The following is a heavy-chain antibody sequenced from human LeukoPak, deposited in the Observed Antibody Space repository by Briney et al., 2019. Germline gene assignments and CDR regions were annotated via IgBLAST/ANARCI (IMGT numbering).Heavy chain of an antibody. CDR1: GFTFSSYA. D-gene: IGHD4-17*01. Sequence: GGSLRLSCAASGFTFSSYAMTWVRQAPGMGLEWVSFISGSGGSTSYADSVKGRFTISRDNSKNTLYLQMNSLRAEDAAVYYCAKDDYGDSFDYWGQGTLVTVSS. V-gene: IGHV3-23*01. CDR3: AKDDYGDSFDY. J-gene: IGHJ4*02. CDR2: ISGSGGST.